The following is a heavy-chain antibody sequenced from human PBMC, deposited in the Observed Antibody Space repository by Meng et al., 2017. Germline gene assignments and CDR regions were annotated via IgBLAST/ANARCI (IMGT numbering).Heavy chain of an antibody. CDR1: GGSINSGNYY. D-gene: IGHD3-10*01. Sequence: SCSVSGGSINSGNYYCRCRRQPAGRGREWSGRIYTSGSTNYNPSLESRVTMSLDTSKIQFSLTLSSVTAADTAVYDCARDIAVKYYYGSGCYSDYYAMDVWGQGTMVTVSS. CDR3: ARDIAVKYYYGSGCYSDYYAMDV. CDR2: IYTSGST. V-gene: IGHV4-61*02. J-gene: IGHJ6*02.